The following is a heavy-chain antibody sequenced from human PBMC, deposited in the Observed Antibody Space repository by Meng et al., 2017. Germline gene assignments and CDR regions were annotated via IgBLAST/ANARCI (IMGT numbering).Heavy chain of an antibody. CDR2: ISSSVSTI. J-gene: IGHJ4*02. V-gene: IGHV3-11*01. CDR1: YY. Sequence: YYWSWIRQAPGKGLEWVSYISSSVSTIYYAASVKGRFTISRDNAKNSLYLQMNSLRAEDTAVYYCARDLDSSGRDGYTNLDYWGQGTLVTVSS. D-gene: IGHD5-24*01. CDR3: ARDLDSSGRDGYTNLDY.